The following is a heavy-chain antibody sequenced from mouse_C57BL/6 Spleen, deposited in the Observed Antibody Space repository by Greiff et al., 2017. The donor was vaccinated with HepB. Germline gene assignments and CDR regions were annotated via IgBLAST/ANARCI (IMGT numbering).Heavy chain of an antibody. Sequence: VQLQQPGAELVMPGASVKLSCKASGYTFTSYWMHWVKQRPGQGLEWIGEIDPSDSYTNYNQKFKGKSTLTVDKSSSTAYMQLSSLTSEDSAVYYCARGTTGDYWGQGTTLTVSS. V-gene: IGHV1-69*01. CDR1: GYTFTSYW. J-gene: IGHJ2*01. D-gene: IGHD1-1*01. CDR3: ARGTTGDY. CDR2: IDPSDSYT.